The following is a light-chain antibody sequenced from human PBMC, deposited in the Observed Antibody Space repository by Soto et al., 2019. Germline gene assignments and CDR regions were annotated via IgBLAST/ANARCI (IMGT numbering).Light chain of an antibody. CDR1: QSIGTY. Sequence: DFQMTQSPSSLSASIGDRVTITCRASQSIGTYLNWYQHKPGQAPKLLIYIASNLYSGVPSRFSGSGSGTDFTLTISSLQPEYFATYYCQQSHNNPRTFGQGTKVEVK. J-gene: IGKJ1*01. CDR2: IAS. V-gene: IGKV1-39*01. CDR3: QQSHNNPRT.